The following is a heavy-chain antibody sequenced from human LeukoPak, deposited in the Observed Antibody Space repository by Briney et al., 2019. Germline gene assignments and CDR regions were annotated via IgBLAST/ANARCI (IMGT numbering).Heavy chain of an antibody. D-gene: IGHD4-17*01. CDR1: GYTFTSYG. J-gene: IGHJ6*03. Sequence: GASVKVSCKASGYTFTSYGISWVRQAPGQGLEWMGWISAYNGNTNYAQKLQGRVTMTTDTSTSTAYMELRSLRSDDTAVYYRARDDWRDYGASYYYYYMDVWGKGTTVTVSS. CDR2: ISAYNGNT. V-gene: IGHV1-18*01. CDR3: ARDDWRDYGASYYYYYMDV.